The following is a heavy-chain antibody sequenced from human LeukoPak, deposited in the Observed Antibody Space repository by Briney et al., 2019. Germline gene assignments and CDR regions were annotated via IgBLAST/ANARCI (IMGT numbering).Heavy chain of an antibody. Sequence: SETLSLTCTVSGGSISSGSYYWSWIRQPAGKGLEWIGRIYTSGSTNYNPSLKSRVTISVDTSKNQFSLKLSSVTAADTAVYYCARGGYSSGWKGGYYFDYWGQGTLVTVSS. V-gene: IGHV4-61*02. D-gene: IGHD6-19*01. J-gene: IGHJ4*02. CDR1: GGSISSGSYY. CDR3: ARGGYSSGWKGGYYFDY. CDR2: IYTSGST.